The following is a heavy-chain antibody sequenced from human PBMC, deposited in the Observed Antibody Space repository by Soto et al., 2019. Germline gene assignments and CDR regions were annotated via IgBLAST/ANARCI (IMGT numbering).Heavy chain of an antibody. CDR3: AINDYSNNWFDH. V-gene: IGHV1-69*13. D-gene: IGHD4-4*01. Sequence: SVKVSCKASGGSFSSYAISWVRQAPGQGLEWMGGIIPIFGTANYAQKFQGRVTITADESTSTAYMELSSLRSEYTAVYYCAINDYSNNWFDHWGQGTLVTVSS. CDR2: IIPIFGTA. CDR1: GGSFSSYA. J-gene: IGHJ5*02.